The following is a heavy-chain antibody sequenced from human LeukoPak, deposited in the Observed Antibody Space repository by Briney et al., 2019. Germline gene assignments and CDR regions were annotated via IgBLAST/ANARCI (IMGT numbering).Heavy chain of an antibody. CDR3: ARSEQDGYNLNWFDP. CDR1: GGTFSSYA. Sequence: GASVKVSCKASGGTFSSYAISWVRQAPGQGLEWMGGIIPIFGTANYAQKFQGRVTITADESTSTAYMELSSLRSEDTAVYYCARSEQDGYNLNWFDPWGQGTLVTVSS. CDR2: IIPIFGTA. D-gene: IGHD5-24*01. V-gene: IGHV1-69*13. J-gene: IGHJ5*02.